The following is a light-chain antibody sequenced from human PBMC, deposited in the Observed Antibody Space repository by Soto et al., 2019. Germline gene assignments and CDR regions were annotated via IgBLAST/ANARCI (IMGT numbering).Light chain of an antibody. Sequence: EIVLTQSPATLSLSPGERATLSCRASQSVRSYLAWYQQKPGQAPRLLIYDSSNRATGIPARFSGSGSGTDFTLTIRSLEPEDFAVYYCQQSRNWPQTFGQGTKVDIK. CDR3: QQSRNWPQT. J-gene: IGKJ1*01. V-gene: IGKV3-11*01. CDR2: DSS. CDR1: QSVRSY.